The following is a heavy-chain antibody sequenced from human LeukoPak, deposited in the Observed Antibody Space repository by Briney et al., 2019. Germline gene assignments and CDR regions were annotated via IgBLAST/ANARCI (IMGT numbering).Heavy chain of an antibody. CDR3: ARGMILGNYYYYGMDV. CDR2: IYYSGST. Sequence: SETLSLTCTVSGGSISSSSYYWGWIRQPPGKGLEWIGSIYYSGSTNYNPSLKSRVTISVDTSKNQFSLKLSSVTAADTAVYYCARGMILGNYYYYGMDVWGQGTTVTVSS. V-gene: IGHV4-39*07. CDR1: GGSISSSSYY. D-gene: IGHD7-27*01. J-gene: IGHJ6*02.